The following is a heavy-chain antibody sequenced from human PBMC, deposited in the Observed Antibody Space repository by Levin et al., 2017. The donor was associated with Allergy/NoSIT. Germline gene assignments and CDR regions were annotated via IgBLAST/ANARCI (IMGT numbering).Heavy chain of an antibody. D-gene: IGHD3-10*01. Sequence: PGGSLRLSCAASGFTFDDYAMYWVRQAPGRGLEWVSGISWNGGSITYADSVRGRFTISRDNAKNFLYLQMNSLRPEDTALYYCTKDGYDSTNYYNRPSDPYDPYYYGMDVWGQGTTVTVSS. CDR2: ISWNGGSI. J-gene: IGHJ6*02. CDR1: GFTFDDYA. V-gene: IGHV3-9*01. CDR3: TKDGYDSTNYYNRPSDPYDPYYYGMDV.